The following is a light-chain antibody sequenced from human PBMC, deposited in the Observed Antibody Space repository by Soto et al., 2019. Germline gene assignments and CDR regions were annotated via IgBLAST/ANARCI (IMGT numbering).Light chain of an antibody. Sequence: DIQMTQSPSSLSASVGDRVTITCQASQDINNDLNWFQQKPGQAPKLLIYDASNLQTGVPSRFSVSGSGTDFTFTISSLQPEDIGTYYSQQYDNAPRTLGQGTRLEI. CDR1: QDINND. J-gene: IGKJ2*01. CDR3: QQYDNAPRT. CDR2: DAS. V-gene: IGKV1-33*01.